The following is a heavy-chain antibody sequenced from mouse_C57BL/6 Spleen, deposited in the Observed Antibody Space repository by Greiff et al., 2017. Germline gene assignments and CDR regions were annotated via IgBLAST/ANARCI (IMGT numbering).Heavy chain of an antibody. J-gene: IGHJ2*01. CDR1: GFTFSSYA. Sequence: VQVVESGGGLVKPGGSLKLSCAASGFTFSSYAMSWVRQTPEKRLEWVATISDGGSYTYYPDNVKGRFTISRDNAKNNLYLQMSHLKSEDTAMYYCARDSSGYYFDYWGQGTTLTVSS. D-gene: IGHD3-2*02. V-gene: IGHV5-4*01. CDR2: ISDGGSYT. CDR3: ARDSSGYYFDY.